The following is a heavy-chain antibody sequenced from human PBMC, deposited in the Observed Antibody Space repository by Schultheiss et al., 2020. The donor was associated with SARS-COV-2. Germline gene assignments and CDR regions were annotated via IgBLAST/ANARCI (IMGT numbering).Heavy chain of an antibody. D-gene: IGHD3-16*01. CDR3: ARGELGRLRLGGDY. V-gene: IGHV4-31*03. J-gene: IGHJ4*02. Sequence: SQTLSLTCTVSGASIGSGHYYWTWIRQHPGKGLEWIGYIYNNVGTYYNPSLKSRVTISVDTSKNQFSLKLSSVTAADTAVYYCARGELGRLRLGGDYWGQGTLVTVSS. CDR2: IYNNVGT. CDR1: GASIGSGHYY.